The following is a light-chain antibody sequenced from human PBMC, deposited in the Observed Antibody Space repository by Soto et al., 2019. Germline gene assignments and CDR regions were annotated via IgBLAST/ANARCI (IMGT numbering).Light chain of an antibody. Sequence: IVMTHSPATLSVSPGDRAALSGRASESVTSSLAWYQQKPGQAPSLLIYGASSRATGIPDRFSGSGSGTDFTLTISRLEPEDFAVYYCQQYGSSPRTFGQGTKVDIK. CDR3: QQYGSSPRT. CDR1: ESVTSS. V-gene: IGKV3-20*01. J-gene: IGKJ1*01. CDR2: GAS.